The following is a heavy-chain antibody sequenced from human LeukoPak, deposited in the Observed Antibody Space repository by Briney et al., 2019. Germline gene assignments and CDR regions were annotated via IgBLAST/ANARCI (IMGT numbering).Heavy chain of an antibody. J-gene: IGHJ4*02. CDR2: MNPNSGNT. D-gene: IGHD2/OR15-2a*01. CDR3: ARVGEYCNGNSCFDY. Sequence: ASVKVSCKASGYTFTSYDIHWVRQATGQGLEWMGWMNPNSGNTGYRQKFQGRVTMTRNTYTSTVYMELSSLRSEDTAVYYCARVGEYCNGNSCFDYWGQGTLVTVSS. CDR1: GYTFTSYD. V-gene: IGHV1-8*01.